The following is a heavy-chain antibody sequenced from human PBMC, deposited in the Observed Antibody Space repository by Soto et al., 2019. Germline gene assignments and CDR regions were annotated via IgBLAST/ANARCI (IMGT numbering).Heavy chain of an antibody. CDR2: ISNDGSNK. CDR1: GFTLRRYG. V-gene: IGHV3-30*18. Sequence: QVQLGESGGGVVQPGTSLRLSCAASGFTLRRYGMHWVRQAPGKGLEWLAVISNDGSNKYLADSLKGRLALSRDNSRNTLYLQINSLRVEDTAVYYCGKDTLDCSGGDCPLYYYSGMEVWGQGTSVTVSS. J-gene: IGHJ6*02. CDR3: GKDTLDCSGGDCPLYYYSGMEV. D-gene: IGHD2-15*01.